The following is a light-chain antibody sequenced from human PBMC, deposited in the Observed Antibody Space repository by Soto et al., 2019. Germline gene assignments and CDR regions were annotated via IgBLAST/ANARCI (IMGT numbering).Light chain of an antibody. V-gene: IGKV1-39*01. CDR3: QQSYSTPRT. Sequence: DIQMTQSPSSLSASVGDRVPITCRATKTIARYLNWYQQHPGKAPKLLIYAASNLQSGVPSRFSGSGSGTDFTLTISSLQPEDFATYYCQQSYSTPRTFGQGTKVDIK. CDR2: AAS. CDR1: KTIARY. J-gene: IGKJ1*01.